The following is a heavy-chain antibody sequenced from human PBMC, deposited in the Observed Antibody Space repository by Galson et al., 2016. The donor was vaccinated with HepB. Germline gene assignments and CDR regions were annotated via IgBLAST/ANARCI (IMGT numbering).Heavy chain of an antibody. CDR3: AKVAGATGNYYFDS. V-gene: IGHV3-30*18. CDR1: RFSFSSYG. Sequence: SLRLSCAASRFSFSSYGMHWVRQASGKGLEWVAVISYDGSKKFYADSVKGRFTISRDNSKNTLYLQMNSLRAEDTAVYYCAKVAGATGNYYFDSWGQGSLVTVSS. D-gene: IGHD6-25*01. CDR2: ISYDGSKK. J-gene: IGHJ4*02.